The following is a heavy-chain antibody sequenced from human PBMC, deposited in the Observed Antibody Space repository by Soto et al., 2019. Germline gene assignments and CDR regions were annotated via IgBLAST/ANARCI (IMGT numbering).Heavy chain of an antibody. CDR2: ISAYNGNT. D-gene: IGHD3-22*01. CDR1: GYTFTSYG. J-gene: IGHJ4*02. V-gene: IGHV1-18*01. CDR3: ARDIAPRRYYYDSSGYNY. Sequence: QVQLVQSGAEVKKPGASVKVSCKASGYTFTSYGISWMRQAPGQGLEWMGWISAYNGNTNYAQKLQGRVTMTTDTSTSTAYMELRSLRSDDTAVYYCARDIAPRRYYYDSSGYNYWGQGTLVTVSS.